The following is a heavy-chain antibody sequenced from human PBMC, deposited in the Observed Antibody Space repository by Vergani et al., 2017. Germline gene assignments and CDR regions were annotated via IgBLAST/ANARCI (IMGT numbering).Heavy chain of an antibody. D-gene: IGHD6-13*01. CDR1: GGSFSGYY. Sequence: QVQLQQWGAGLLKPSETLSLTCAVYGGSFSGYYWRWIRQPPGKGLEWIGEINHSGSTNYNPSLKSRVTISVDTSKNQFSLKLSSVTAADTAGYYCARGGPHFSAAGAGGFDCGGEGTLVTGSA. J-gene: IGHJ4*02. V-gene: IGHV4-34*01. CDR3: ARGGPHFSAAGAGGFDC. CDR2: INHSGST.